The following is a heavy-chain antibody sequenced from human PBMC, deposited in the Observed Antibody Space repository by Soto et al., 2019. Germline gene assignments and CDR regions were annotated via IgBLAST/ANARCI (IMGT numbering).Heavy chain of an antibody. J-gene: IGHJ4*02. CDR3: AKDMVGATFDY. CDR1: GFTFSSYG. CDR2: ISYDGSNK. D-gene: IGHD1-26*01. V-gene: IGHV3-30*18. Sequence: QVQLVESGGGVVQRGRSLRLSCAASGFTFSSYGMHWVRQAPGKGLEWVAVISYDGSNKYYADSVKGRFTISRDNSKNTLYLQMNSLRAEDTAVYYCAKDMVGATFDYWGQGTLVTVSS.